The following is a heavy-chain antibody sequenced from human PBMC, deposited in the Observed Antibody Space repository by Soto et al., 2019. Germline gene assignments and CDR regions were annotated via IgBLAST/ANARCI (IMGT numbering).Heavy chain of an antibody. CDR2: IYYSGST. Sequence: PSETLCLTCTVSGGSISSNSYYWGWIRQPPGKGLEWIGRIYYSGSTYYNPSLKSRVTISVDTSKNQFSLKLSSVTAADTAVYYCVSSNWFEPWGQGTPVTVSS. CDR1: GGSISSNSYY. V-gene: IGHV4-39*01. CDR3: VSSNWFEP. J-gene: IGHJ5*02.